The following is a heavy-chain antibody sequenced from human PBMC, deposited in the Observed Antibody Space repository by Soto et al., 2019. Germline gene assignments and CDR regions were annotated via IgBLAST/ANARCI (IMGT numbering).Heavy chain of an antibody. CDR2: IYYSGST. J-gene: IGHJ4*02. Sequence: TLSLTCTVSGGSISSGGYYWSWIRQHPGKGLEWIGYIYYSGSTYYNPSLKSRVTISVDTSKNQFSLKLSSVTAADTAVYYCARDDCSGGSCYVDYWGQGTLVTVSS. V-gene: IGHV4-31*03. CDR3: ARDDCSGGSCYVDY. CDR1: GGSISSGGYY. D-gene: IGHD2-15*01.